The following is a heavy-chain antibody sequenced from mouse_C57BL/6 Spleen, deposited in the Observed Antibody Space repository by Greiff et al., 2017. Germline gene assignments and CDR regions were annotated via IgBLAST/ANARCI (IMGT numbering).Heavy chain of an antibody. V-gene: IGHV5-9-1*02. CDR2: ISSGGDYI. Sequence: EVQRVESGEGLVKPGGSLKLSCAASGFTFSSYAMSWVRQTPEKRLEWVAYISSGGDYIYYADTVKGRFTISRDNARNTLYLQMSSLKSEDTAMYYCTREGGIYYYGSSYFDYWGQGTTLTVSS. CDR3: TREGGIYYYGSSYFDY. J-gene: IGHJ2*01. CDR1: GFTFSSYA. D-gene: IGHD1-1*01.